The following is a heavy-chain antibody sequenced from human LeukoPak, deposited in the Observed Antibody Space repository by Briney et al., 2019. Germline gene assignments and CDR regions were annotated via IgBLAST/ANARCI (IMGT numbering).Heavy chain of an antibody. CDR2: IQNDGSKE. V-gene: IGHV3-30*02. CDR3: AKGEFWSDHAYGEYFQH. Sequence: GGSLRLSCAASGFTFRTYGMFWVRQAPGKGLEWVATIQNDGSKEYYADSVKGRFTISRDNSRDTTDLQLNSLRVADTAVYYCAKGEFWSDHAYGEYFQHWGQGTLVTVSS. CDR1: GFTFRTYG. J-gene: IGHJ1*01. D-gene: IGHD3-3*01.